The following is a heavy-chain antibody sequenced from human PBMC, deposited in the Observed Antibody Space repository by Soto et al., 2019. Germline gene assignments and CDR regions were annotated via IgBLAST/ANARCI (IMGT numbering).Heavy chain of an antibody. CDR2: ISSSSYI. CDR1: GFTFSSYS. D-gene: IGHD2-2*01. J-gene: IGHJ4*02. V-gene: IGHV3-21*01. CDR3: AMLGILVPAAIVLDY. Sequence: GGSLRLSCAASGFTFSSYSMNWVRQAPGKGLEWVSSISSSSYIYYADSVRGRFTISRDNAKNSLYLQMNSLRAEDTAVYYCAMLGILVPAAIVLDYWGQGTLVTVSS.